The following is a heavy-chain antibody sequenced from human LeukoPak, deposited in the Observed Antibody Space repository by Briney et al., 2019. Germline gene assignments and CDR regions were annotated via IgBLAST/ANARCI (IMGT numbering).Heavy chain of an antibody. V-gene: IGHV1-18*04. CDR1: GYNFLNYG. Sequence: ASVKVSCKAPGYNFLNYGVAWVRQAPGQGLEWIGWVSSHNNYANYAQIFQDRVTMTTDTSTSTAYMELRSLRSDDTALYFCARELYGDFLPGEYWGQGTLVTVSS. D-gene: IGHD4-17*01. CDR2: VSSHNNYA. J-gene: IGHJ4*02. CDR3: ARELYGDFLPGEY.